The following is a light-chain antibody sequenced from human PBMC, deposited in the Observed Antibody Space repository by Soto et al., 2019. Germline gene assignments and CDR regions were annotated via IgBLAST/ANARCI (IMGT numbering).Light chain of an antibody. CDR1: NRDVGSYNL. J-gene: IGLJ2*01. CDR2: EVR. V-gene: IGLV2-14*01. CDR3: SSYGGSNNVV. Sequence: QSVLTQPASVSGSPGQSITIACTGTNRDVGSYNLVSWYQQRPGEAPKLIISEVRNRPSGISYRFTGSKSGNTASLTISGLQAEDEADYYCSSYGGSNNVVFGGGTKLTVL.